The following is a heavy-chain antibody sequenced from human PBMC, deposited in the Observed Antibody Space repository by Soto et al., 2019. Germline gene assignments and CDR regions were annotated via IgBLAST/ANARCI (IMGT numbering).Heavy chain of an antibody. CDR3: ARHGLIVVGPQFDS. Sequence: PGASLKISWKGSGYSFTSYWISWVRQMPGKGLEWLGRIDPSDSYNTYSPSFQGHVTISADTSIRTAYLQWSSLKASDTAMYYCARHGLIVVGPQFDSWGQGTLVTVSS. CDR1: GYSFTSYW. J-gene: IGHJ5*01. CDR2: IDPSDSYN. V-gene: IGHV5-10-1*01. D-gene: IGHD2-2*01.